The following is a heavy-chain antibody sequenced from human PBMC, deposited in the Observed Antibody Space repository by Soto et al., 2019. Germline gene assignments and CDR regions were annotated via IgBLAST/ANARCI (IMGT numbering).Heavy chain of an antibody. D-gene: IGHD2-15*01. V-gene: IGHV5-51*01. J-gene: IGHJ4*02. Sequence: GESLKISCKGSGYSFTSYWIGWVRQMPGKSLEWMGIIYPGDSDTRYSPSFQGQVTISADKSISTAYLQWSSLKASDTAMYYCARQDCSGGSCYLFDYWGQGTLVTVSS. CDR3: ARQDCSGGSCYLFDY. CDR1: GYSFTSYW. CDR2: IYPGDSDT.